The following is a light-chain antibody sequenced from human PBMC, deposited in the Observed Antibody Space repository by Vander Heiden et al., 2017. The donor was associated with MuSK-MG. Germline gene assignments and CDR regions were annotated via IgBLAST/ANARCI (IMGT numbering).Light chain of an antibody. CDR2: WAS. CDR1: QSVSYRYWNKNY. Sequence: IVLPQSPSSLAVSLRERATLNCKSSQSVSYRYWNKNYLAWYQQKPGQPPKLLIYWASTRESGAPDRFSGSGSGTDFTLTISSLQAEDVAVYYCQQYYSSPYTFGQGTKLEIK. CDR3: QQYYSSPYT. V-gene: IGKV4-1*01. J-gene: IGKJ2*01.